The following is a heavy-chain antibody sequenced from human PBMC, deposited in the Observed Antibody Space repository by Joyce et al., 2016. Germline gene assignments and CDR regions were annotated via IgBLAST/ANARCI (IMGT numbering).Heavy chain of an antibody. Sequence: QVQLVESGGGVVQPGGSLRLSCVASGFTFGAYGMHWVRQAPGRGLEWMEFMTNDGREKYYADSVRGRLTISRDNSKSTLYAQMNSLRVEDTAVYYCARDGSHYEVDDWGQGTLVTVSS. CDR2: MTNDGREK. D-gene: IGHD1-26*01. V-gene: IGHV3-30*02. CDR1: GFTFGAYG. CDR3: ARDGSHYEVDD. J-gene: IGHJ4*02.